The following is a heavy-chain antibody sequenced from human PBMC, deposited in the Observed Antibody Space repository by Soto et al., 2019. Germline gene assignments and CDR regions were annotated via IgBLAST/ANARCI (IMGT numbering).Heavy chain of an antibody. Sequence: PSETLSLTCAVYGGSFSGYYWSWIRQHPGKGLEWIGYIYYSGSTYYNPSLKSRVTISLETSNSQISLRLCSVTAADTAVYYCARLVAYYQSLDPWGSGTLVTVSS. J-gene: IGHJ5*02. CDR3: ARLVAYYQSLDP. CDR1: GGSFSGYY. V-gene: IGHV4-59*08. CDR2: IYYSGST. D-gene: IGHD2-21*01.